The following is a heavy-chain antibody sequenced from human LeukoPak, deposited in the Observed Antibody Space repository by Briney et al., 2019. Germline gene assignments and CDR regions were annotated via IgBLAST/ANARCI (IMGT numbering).Heavy chain of an antibody. Sequence: GGPLRLSCAASGFIFSSYTMNWVRQAPGKGLEWVSYISSSSSYIYYADSGKGRFTISRDNAKNSLYLQMNRLRAEDTAVYYCAELGFTMIGGVWGKGTTVTISS. D-gene: IGHD3-10*02. J-gene: IGHJ6*04. CDR2: ISSSSSYI. CDR3: AELGFTMIGGV. V-gene: IGHV3-21*05. CDR1: GFIFSSYT.